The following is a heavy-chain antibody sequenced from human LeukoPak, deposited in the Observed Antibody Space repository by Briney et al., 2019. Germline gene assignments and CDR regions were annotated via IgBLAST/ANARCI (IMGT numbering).Heavy chain of an antibody. CDR2: INPNSGGT. J-gene: IGHJ3*02. V-gene: IGHV1-2*04. Sequence: GASVKVSCKASGYTFTGYYMHWVRQAPGQGLEWMGWINPNSGGTNYAQKFQGWVTMTRDTSISTAYMELSRLRPDDTAVYYCVRGINYGSGSYYQEAFDIWGQGTMVTVSS. D-gene: IGHD3-10*01. CDR1: GYTFTGYY. CDR3: VRGINYGSGSYYQEAFDI.